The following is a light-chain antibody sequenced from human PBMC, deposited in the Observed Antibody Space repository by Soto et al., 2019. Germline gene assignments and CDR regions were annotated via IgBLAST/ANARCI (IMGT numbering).Light chain of an antibody. CDR3: QQRSNWPST. CDR2: DAS. V-gene: IGKV3-11*01. J-gene: IGKJ1*01. Sequence: EIVLTQSPATLSLSPGERATLSCRASQSVSSYLACYQQKPGQAPRLLIYDASNRATGIPAMFSGSGSGTDFSLTTSSLEPEDSAVDYCQQRSNWPSTFGEGTKVVI. CDR1: QSVSSY.